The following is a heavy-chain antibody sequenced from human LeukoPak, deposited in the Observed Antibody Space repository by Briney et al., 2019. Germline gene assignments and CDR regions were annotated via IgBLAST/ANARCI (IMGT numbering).Heavy chain of an antibody. J-gene: IGHJ4*02. V-gene: IGHV4-39*01. CDR3: AREARGTYTIDY. Sequence: ADTLSLTCTVSGGSISSNSYYWGWIRQPPGKGLEWIGSTFHSGSNYDSPSLKSRVTISVDTSKSQFSLRLSSVTAEDTAVYFCAREARGTYTIDYWGQGTLVTVSS. D-gene: IGHD1-26*01. CDR2: TFHSGSN. CDR1: GGSISSNSYY.